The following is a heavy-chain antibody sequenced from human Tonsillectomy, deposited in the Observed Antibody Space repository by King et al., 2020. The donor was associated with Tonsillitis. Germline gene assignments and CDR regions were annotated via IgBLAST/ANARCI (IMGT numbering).Heavy chain of an antibody. CDR1: GFTLSNYG. CDR3: TRKQTTNLVKGWFDP. J-gene: IGHJ5*02. CDR2: ISSDGSNK. D-gene: IGHD1/OR15-1a*01. Sequence: VQLVESGGGVVQPGRSLTLSCEASGFTLSNYGMHWVRQAPGKGLEWVAVISSDGSNKQYADSVKGRFTISRDTFKNTLFMQMNSLTSDDTAVYYCTRKQTTNLVKGWFDPWGQGTLVNVSS. V-gene: IGHV3-30*03.